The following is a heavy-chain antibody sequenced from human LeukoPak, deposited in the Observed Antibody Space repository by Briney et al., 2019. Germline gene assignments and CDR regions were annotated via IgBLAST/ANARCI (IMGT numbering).Heavy chain of an antibody. D-gene: IGHD3-9*01. V-gene: IGHV4-59*01. Sequence: SETLSLTCSVSDDSITMYYWTWIRQPPGKGLEWIGYVDHTGSTNFNPSLNGRVSISRDTTKNLFSLRLRSVTAADTAVYYCARSYPDILTGYSIDYWGQGTLVTVSS. CDR1: DDSITMYY. CDR3: ARSYPDILTGYSIDY. CDR2: VDHTGST. J-gene: IGHJ4*02.